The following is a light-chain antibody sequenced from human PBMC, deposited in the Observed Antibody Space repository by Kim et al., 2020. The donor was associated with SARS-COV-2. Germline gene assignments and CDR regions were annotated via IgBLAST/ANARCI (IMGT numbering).Light chain of an antibody. J-gene: IGKJ2*01. CDR1: QSVLYSSNNKNY. CDR3: QQYYSTPYT. Sequence: DIVMTQSPDSLAVSLGERATINCKSSQSVLYSSNNKNYLAWYQQKPVQPPKLLIYWASTRESGVPDRFSGSGSGTDFTLTISSLQAEDVAVYYCQQYYSTPYTFGQGTKLVI. CDR2: WAS. V-gene: IGKV4-1*01.